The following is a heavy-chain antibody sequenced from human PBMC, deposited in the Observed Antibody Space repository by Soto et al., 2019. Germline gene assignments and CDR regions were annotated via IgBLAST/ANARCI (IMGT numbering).Heavy chain of an antibody. Sequence: EVQLLASGGGLVQPGGSLRLSCAASGFTFSSYAMSWVRQAPGKGLEWVSAISGSGGSTYYADSVKGRFTISRDNSKNTLYLQMNSMRAEDTAVYYGAKLSREWEPKGRFNYWGQGTLVTVSS. J-gene: IGHJ4*02. CDR3: AKLSREWEPKGRFNY. V-gene: IGHV3-23*01. CDR1: GFTFSSYA. CDR2: ISGSGGST. D-gene: IGHD1-26*01.